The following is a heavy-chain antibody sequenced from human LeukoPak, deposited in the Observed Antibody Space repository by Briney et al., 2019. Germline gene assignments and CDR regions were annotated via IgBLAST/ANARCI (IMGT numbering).Heavy chain of an antibody. Sequence: SETLSLTCTVSGGSISNYYWTWIRQPAGKGLEWIGRIYPSGSSTYNPSLKSRVTMSVDTSKNQFSLKLSSVTAADTAVYYCAREGSYGYGDYWGQGTLVTVSS. CDR3: AREGSYGYGDY. CDR2: IYPSGSS. D-gene: IGHD5-18*01. CDR1: GGSISNYY. V-gene: IGHV4-4*07. J-gene: IGHJ4*02.